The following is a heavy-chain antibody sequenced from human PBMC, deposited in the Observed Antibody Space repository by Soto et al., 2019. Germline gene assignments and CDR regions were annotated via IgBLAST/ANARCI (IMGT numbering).Heavy chain of an antibody. V-gene: IGHV1-8*01. Sequence: ASVKVSWKASGYPFTSYDINWVRQATGQGLEWMGWMNPNSGNKGYAQKFQGRVTMTRHTSISTAYMELSSLRSEDTAVYYCARGDSSGWPYYYYGMDVGGQGTTVTVSS. CDR3: ARGDSSGWPYYYYGMDV. D-gene: IGHD6-19*01. CDR1: GYPFTSYD. J-gene: IGHJ6*02. CDR2: MNPNSGNK.